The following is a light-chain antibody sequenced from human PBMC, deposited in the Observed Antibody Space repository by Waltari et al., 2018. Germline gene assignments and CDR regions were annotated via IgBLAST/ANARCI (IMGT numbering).Light chain of an antibody. V-gene: IGLV1-40*01. CDR3: QSFDSSLDGYV. J-gene: IGLJ1*01. CDR1: SSNIGPYYH. Sequence: QSVLTPPPSVSGAPGQRVTISCTGSSSNIGPYYHVHWYQHLPGTAPKVLIYANNNRPSGVPDRFSGSKSGASASLAITGLQAEDEADYYCQSFDSSLDGYVFGTGTKVTVL. CDR2: ANN.